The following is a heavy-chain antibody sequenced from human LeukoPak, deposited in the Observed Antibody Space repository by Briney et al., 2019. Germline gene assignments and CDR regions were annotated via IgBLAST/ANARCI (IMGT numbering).Heavy chain of an antibody. D-gene: IGHD3-22*01. CDR1: GGTFSSYA. V-gene: IGHV1-69*01. Sequence: SVKVSCKASGGTFSSYAISWVRQAPGQGLEWMGGIIPIFGTANYAQKFQGRVTITADESTSTAYMELSSLRSEDTAVYYCARSIAVKYDSSGYYYHGMDVWGQGTTVTVSS. CDR2: IIPIFGTA. CDR3: ARSIAVKYDSSGYYYHGMDV. J-gene: IGHJ6*02.